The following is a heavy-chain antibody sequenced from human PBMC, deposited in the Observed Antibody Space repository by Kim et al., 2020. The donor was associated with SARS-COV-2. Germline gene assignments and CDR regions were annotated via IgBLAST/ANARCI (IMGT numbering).Heavy chain of an antibody. V-gene: IGHV3-53*01. Sequence: GGSLRLSCAASGFTVSSNYMSWVRQAPGKGLEWVSVIYSGGSTYYADSVKGRFTISRDNSKNTLYLQMNSLRAEDTAVYYCARGYGSGSYGEYYYYYGIDVWGQGTPVTVSS. CDR3: ARGYGSGSYGEYYYYYGIDV. J-gene: IGHJ6*02. D-gene: IGHD3-10*01. CDR2: IYSGGST. CDR1: GFTVSSNY.